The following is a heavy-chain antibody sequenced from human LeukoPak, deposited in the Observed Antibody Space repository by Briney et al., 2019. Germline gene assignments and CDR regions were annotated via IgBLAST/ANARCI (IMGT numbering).Heavy chain of an antibody. CDR2: INPSGGNT. D-gene: IGHD3-22*01. J-gene: IGHJ4*02. V-gene: IGHV1-46*01. CDR3: ARALYYYDSSGSDF. CDR1: GYTFTSYY. Sequence: ASVKVSCKASGYTFTSYYMHWVRQAPGQGLEWMGIINPSGGNTSYAQKFQGRVTMTRDMSTSTVYMELSSLRADDTAVYYCARALYYYDSSGSDFWGQGTLVTVSS.